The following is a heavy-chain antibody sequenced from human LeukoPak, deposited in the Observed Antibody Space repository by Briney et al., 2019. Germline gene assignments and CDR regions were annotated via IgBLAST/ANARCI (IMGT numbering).Heavy chain of an antibody. CDR1: GFIFTDYA. D-gene: IGHD3-9*01. Sequence: GGSLRLSCAASGFIFTDYAMHWVRQAPGKGLEWVALVSYDGRNENYADSVKGRFTISRDTSKSTLYLQMNSLRAEDTAVYYCARDQYDILTGYHIGGYYYGMDVWGQGTTVTVSS. CDR2: VSYDGRNE. V-gene: IGHV3-30*04. CDR3: ARDQYDILTGYHIGGYYYGMDV. J-gene: IGHJ6*02.